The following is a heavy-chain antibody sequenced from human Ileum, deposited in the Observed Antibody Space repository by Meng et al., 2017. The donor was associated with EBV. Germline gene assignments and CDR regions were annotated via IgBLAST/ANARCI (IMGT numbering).Heavy chain of an antibody. CDR3: ARGTGTTFA. Sequence: VYLRGSAPRPGKPSETLSLTCPVSGGPVTSGSYYCSWIRQPPGEGLEWIGYIYYTGSTNYNPSLKSRVTISVDTSKNQFSLNLTSVTAADTAVYYCARGTGTTFAWGQGTLVTVSS. V-gene: IGHV4-61*01. CDR2: IYYTGST. CDR1: GGPVTSGSYY. D-gene: IGHD1-1*01. J-gene: IGHJ5*02.